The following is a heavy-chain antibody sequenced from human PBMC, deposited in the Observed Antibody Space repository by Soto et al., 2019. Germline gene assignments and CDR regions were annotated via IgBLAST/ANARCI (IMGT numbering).Heavy chain of an antibody. J-gene: IGHJ6*02. CDR3: ARDPNYYYGMDV. V-gene: IGHV3-33*01. CDR1: GFTFSSYG. CDR2: IWYDGSNK. Sequence: LRLSCAASGFTFSSYGMHWVRQAPGKGLEWVAVIWYDGSNKYYADSVKGRFTISRDNSKNTLYLQMNSLRAEDTAVYYCARDPNYYYGMDVWGQGTTVTVSS.